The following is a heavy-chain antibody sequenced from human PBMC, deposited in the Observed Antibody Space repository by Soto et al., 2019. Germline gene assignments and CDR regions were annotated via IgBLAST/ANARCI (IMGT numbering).Heavy chain of an antibody. CDR1: GGAFSDYA. J-gene: IGHJ6*02. Sequence: GSSVKLSCKASGGAFSDYAFSWVRQAPGQGLEWLGGIMPIFRAPDYAQKFQGRVTITADEFTRTAYMEMNSLRSEDTAVYYCASWLKGPDIGNYYYGMDVWSQGTTVTVSS. CDR3: ASWLKGPDIGNYYYGMDV. D-gene: IGHD2-15*01. CDR2: IMPIFRAP. V-gene: IGHV1-69*13.